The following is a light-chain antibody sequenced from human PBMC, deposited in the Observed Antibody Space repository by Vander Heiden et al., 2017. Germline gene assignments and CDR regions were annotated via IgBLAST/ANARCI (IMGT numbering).Light chain of an antibody. J-gene: IGKJ1*01. CDR3: QKYNSYPWT. CDR2: KAS. CDR1: QSLGFW. Sequence: DLQLMPSPSTLSASVGDRVTITCRASQSLGFWSAWYQQKPGKAPNLLIYKASSLQSGVPSRFSGKGSGTEFTLTISSLQPDDFATYYCQKYNSYPWTFGQGTKLEIK. V-gene: IGKV1-5*03.